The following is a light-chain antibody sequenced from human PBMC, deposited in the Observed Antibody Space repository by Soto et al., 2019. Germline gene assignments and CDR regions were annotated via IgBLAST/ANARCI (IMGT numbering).Light chain of an antibody. J-gene: IGKJ5*01. V-gene: IGKV3-11*01. CDR2: RAS. CDR3: QQRSNWPPIT. Sequence: EIVLTQSPGSLSLSPRERATLSCRASQSVSSNLAWYQHKPGQSPRLLIYRASARATGVPDRFSGSGSGTDFTLTISSLEPEDAAVYYCQQRSNWPPITFGQGTRLEI. CDR1: QSVSSN.